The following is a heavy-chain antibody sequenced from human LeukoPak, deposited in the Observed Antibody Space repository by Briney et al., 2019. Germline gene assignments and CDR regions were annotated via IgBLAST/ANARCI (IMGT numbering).Heavy chain of an antibody. CDR3: ARRTSYSSAFDY. CDR1: GGSISSYY. D-gene: IGHD6-19*01. V-gene: IGHV4-59*08. Sequence: PSETLSLTCTVSGGSISSYYWSWIRQPPGKGLEWNGYISYSGITNYNPSLKSRVTISVDTSENQFSLKLSSVTAADTAVFYCARRTSYSSAFDYWGQGTLVTVSS. CDR2: ISYSGIT. J-gene: IGHJ4*02.